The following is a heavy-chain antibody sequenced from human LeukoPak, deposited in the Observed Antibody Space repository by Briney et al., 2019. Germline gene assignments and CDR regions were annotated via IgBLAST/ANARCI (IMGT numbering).Heavy chain of an antibody. CDR3: AKDYSGSPDY. CDR1: GFTVSSNS. D-gene: IGHD3-10*01. Sequence: AGGSLRPSCTVSGFTVSSNSMSWVRQAAGKGLEWVSGISGGGDRIHYTDSVKGRFTISRDNSRNTLYLQMNSLRVEDTAVYYCAKDYSGSPDYWGQGTLVTVSS. J-gene: IGHJ4*02. V-gene: IGHV3-23*01. CDR2: ISGGGDRI.